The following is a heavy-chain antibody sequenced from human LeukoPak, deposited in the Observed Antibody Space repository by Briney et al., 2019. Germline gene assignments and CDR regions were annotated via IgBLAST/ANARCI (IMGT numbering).Heavy chain of an antibody. V-gene: IGHV3-30*04. CDR3: ASASGVRGYINW. J-gene: IGHJ4*02. CDR2: ISYDGSSK. CDR1: GFTFSSYA. D-gene: IGHD3-10*01. Sequence: PGGSLRLSCAASGFTFSSYAMHWVRHAPGKGLEWVAVISYDGSSKYYADSVKGRFTISRDNSKNTLYLQMNSLRAEDTAVYYGASASGVRGYINWWGQGSLVSV.